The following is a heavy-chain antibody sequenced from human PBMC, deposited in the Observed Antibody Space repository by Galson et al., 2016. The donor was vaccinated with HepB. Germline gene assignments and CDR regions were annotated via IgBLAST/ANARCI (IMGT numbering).Heavy chain of an antibody. CDR1: GFTFSSYW. V-gene: IGHV3-74*01. J-gene: IGHJ4*02. CDR3: TRGNNQTFGS. Sequence: SLRLSCAASGFTFSSYWMHWVRPAPGKGLVWVSRVNSDGSTTTYEDYVKVRFTISRDNAKHTLYLQMKSLRAEDTAVYYCTRGNNQTFGSWGQGTLVTVSS. CDR2: VNSDGSTT. D-gene: IGHD3-3*01.